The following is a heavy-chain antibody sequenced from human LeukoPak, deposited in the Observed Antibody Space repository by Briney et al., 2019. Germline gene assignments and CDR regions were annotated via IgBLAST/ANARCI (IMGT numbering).Heavy chain of an antibody. CDR1: GFTFSTYA. Sequence: GGSLRLSCAASGFTFSTYAMSWVRQAPGKGLEWVSLISWDSGNTYYADSVKGRFTISRDNSKNSLSLQMNSLRAGDTALYYCAKGPGAAVGKRYIQHWGQGTLVTVSS. D-gene: IGHD6-13*01. J-gene: IGHJ1*01. CDR2: ISWDSGNT. V-gene: IGHV3-43D*03. CDR3: AKGPGAAVGKRYIQH.